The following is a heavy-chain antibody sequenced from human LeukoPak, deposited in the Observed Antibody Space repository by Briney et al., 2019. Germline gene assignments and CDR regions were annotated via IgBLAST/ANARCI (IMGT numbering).Heavy chain of an antibody. CDR3: SKELQAGGSGSYYSYYYYYYGMDV. Sequence: GGSLRLSCAASGFTFSSYGMHWVRQAPGKGLEWVAVIWYDGSNKYYADSVKGRFTISRDNSKNTLYLQMNSLRAEDTAVYYFSKELQAGGSGSYYSYYYYYYGMDVWGQGTTVTVSS. CDR2: IWYDGSNK. J-gene: IGHJ6*02. D-gene: IGHD3-10*01. CDR1: GFTFSSYG. V-gene: IGHV3-33*06.